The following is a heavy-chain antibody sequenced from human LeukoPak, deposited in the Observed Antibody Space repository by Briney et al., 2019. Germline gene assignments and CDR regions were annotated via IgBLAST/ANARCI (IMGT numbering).Heavy chain of an antibody. J-gene: IGHJ3*02. CDR2: INRSGVT. D-gene: IGHD1-1*01. Sequence: PSETLSLTCAVYGGSFTGYYWSWIRLAPGKGLEWIGEINRSGVTNYNPSLKSRVTLSVDTSKSQFSLKLTSLTAADTAVFYCARGRFGNPLQLEPRRPFDMWGQGTMVAISS. V-gene: IGHV4-34*01. CDR3: ARGRFGNPLQLEPRRPFDM. CDR1: GGSFTGYY.